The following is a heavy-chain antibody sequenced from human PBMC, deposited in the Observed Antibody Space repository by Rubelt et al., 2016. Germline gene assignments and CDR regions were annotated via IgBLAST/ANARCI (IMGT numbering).Heavy chain of an antibody. CDR3: AKDPSSGWYVNYYGMDV. D-gene: IGHD6-19*01. CDR2: IRYDGSNK. J-gene: IGHJ6*02. V-gene: IGHV3-30*02. CDR1: GFTFSSYG. Sequence: QVQLVESGGGVVQPGGSLRLSCAASGFTFSSYGMHWVRQAPGKGLEWVAFIRYDGSNKYYADSVKGRFTISMDNSKNTLYLQRNSLRAEDTAVYYCAKDPSSGWYVNYYGMDVWGQGTTVTVSS.